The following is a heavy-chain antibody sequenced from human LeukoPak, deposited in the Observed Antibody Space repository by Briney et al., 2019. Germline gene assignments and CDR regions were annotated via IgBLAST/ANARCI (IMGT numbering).Heavy chain of an antibody. J-gene: IGHJ5*02. V-gene: IGHV4-59*01. D-gene: IGHD3-10*01. CDR1: SGSIGSYY. CDR3: ARDQYCYGSGLYWFDP. Sequence: SETLSLTCTVSSGSIGSYYWSWIRQPPGKGLEWIGYIHYSGSTKYKSSLKSRVTISVDTSKNQFSLKLNSVTAADTAVYYCARDQYCYGSGLYWFDPWGQGTLVTVSS. CDR2: IHYSGST.